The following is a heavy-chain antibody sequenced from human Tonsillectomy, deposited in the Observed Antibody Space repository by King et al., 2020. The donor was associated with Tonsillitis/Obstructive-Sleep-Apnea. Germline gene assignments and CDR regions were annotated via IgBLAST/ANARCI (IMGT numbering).Heavy chain of an antibody. D-gene: IGHD6-19*01. J-gene: IGHJ2*01. CDR3: ARDRGIAVAGDWYFDL. Sequence: DVQLVESGGGLVQPGGSLRLSCAASGVTFSSYWMHWVRQAPGKGLVWVSRINSDGSSTSYADSVKGRFTISRDNAKNTLYLQMNSLRAEDTAVYYCARDRGIAVAGDWYFDLWGRGTLVTVSS. V-gene: IGHV3-74*01. CDR1: GVTFSSYW. CDR2: INSDGSST.